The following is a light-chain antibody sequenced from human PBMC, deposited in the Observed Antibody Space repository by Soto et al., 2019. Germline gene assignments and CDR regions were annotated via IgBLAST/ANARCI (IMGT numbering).Light chain of an antibody. CDR1: QSVSSY. Sequence: IVLTQSPGTLYLSPGVRATLSCRASQSVSSYLAWYQQKPGQAPRLLIYDASNRATGIPARFSGSGSGTDFTLTISSLEPEDFAVYYCQQRSNWPPITFGQGTRLEIK. CDR2: DAS. J-gene: IGKJ5*01. V-gene: IGKV3-11*01. CDR3: QQRSNWPPIT.